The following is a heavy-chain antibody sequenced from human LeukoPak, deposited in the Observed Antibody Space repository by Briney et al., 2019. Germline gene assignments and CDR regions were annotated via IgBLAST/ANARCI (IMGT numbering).Heavy chain of an antibody. CDR3: ARAYSSSVGFYYYYYMDV. CDR1: GGSISSYY. Sequence: SETLSLTCTVSGGSISSYYWSWIRQPPGKGLEWIGYIYYSGSTDYNPSLKSRVTISVDTSKNQFSLKLSSVTAADTAVYYCARAYSSSVGFYYYYYMDVWGKGTTVTVSS. D-gene: IGHD6-13*01. CDR2: IYYSGST. V-gene: IGHV4-59*01. J-gene: IGHJ6*03.